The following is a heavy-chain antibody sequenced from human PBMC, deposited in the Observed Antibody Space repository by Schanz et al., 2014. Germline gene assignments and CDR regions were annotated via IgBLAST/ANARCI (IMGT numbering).Heavy chain of an antibody. CDR2: ISGSGGST. CDR3: AKDSTHIDIVLVPTAIDY. J-gene: IGHJ4*02. V-gene: IGHV3-23*04. CDR1: GFTFSTYA. D-gene: IGHD2-2*01. Sequence: EQLVESGGGLVQPGGSLRLSCAASGFTFSTYAMSWVRQAPGKGLEWVSAISGSGGSTYYADSVKGRFTISRDNSKNTLYLHMNTLRSEDTAVYYCAKDSTHIDIVLVPTAIDYWGQGTLVTVSS.